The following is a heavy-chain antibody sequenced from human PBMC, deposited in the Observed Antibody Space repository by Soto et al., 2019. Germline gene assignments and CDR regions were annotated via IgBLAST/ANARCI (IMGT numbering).Heavy chain of an antibody. CDR3: ARVPKGYCSGGNCYSRGPVGCDF. D-gene: IGHD2-15*01. CDR2: ISYDGTKK. CDR1: RFTFNAYA. J-gene: IGHJ4*01. Sequence: GGSLRLSCAASRFTFNAYAMHWVRQAPGKGLEWVAVISYDGTKKYYADFVKGRFTISRDNFKNTLYLEMNSLKIEDTAVYYCARVPKGYCSGGNCYSRGPVGCDFWGQGTRVTVSS. V-gene: IGHV3-30-3*01.